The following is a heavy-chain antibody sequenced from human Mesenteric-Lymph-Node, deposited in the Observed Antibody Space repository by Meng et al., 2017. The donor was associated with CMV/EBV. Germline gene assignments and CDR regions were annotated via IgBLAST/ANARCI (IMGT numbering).Heavy chain of an antibody. CDR2: IYPGDPDT. D-gene: IGHD6-19*01. CDR1: GYSFTTYW. Sequence: GESLKISCKGSGYSFTTYWIGWVRQMPGKGLEWMGIIYPGDPDTRYTPSFQGQVTISADESITTAYLQWSSLKASDTAMYYCARLHSSGRYYWGQGTLVTVSS. CDR3: ARLHSSGRYY. J-gene: IGHJ4*02. V-gene: IGHV5-51*01.